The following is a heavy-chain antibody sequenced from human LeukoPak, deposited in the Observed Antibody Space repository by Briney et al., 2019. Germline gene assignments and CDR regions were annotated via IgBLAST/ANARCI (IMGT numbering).Heavy chain of an antibody. J-gene: IGHJ4*02. V-gene: IGHV4-59*11. CDR3: ARGGVAAKYYFDS. CDR1: GGSISPLY. CDR2: IYYSGTT. D-gene: IGHD3-10*01. Sequence: PSETLSLTCTVSGGSISPLYWSWIRQPPGKGLEFIGYIYYSGTTNYNPSLKSRVTLSVDTSKNQFSLKLSSVTAADTAVYYCARGGVAAKYYFDSWGQGTPVTVSS.